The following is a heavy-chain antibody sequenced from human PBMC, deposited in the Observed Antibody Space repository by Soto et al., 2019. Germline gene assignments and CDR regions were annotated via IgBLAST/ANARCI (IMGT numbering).Heavy chain of an antibody. CDR3: ARDGTEWFGEFFFDL. CDR2: IWYDGSNK. CDR1: GFTFSSYG. D-gene: IGHD3-10*01. J-gene: IGHJ2*01. V-gene: IGHV3-33*01. Sequence: QVQLVESGGGVVQPGRSLRLSCAASGFTFSSYGMHWVRQAPGKGLEWVAVIWYDGSNKYYADSVKGRFTISRDNSKNTLDLQMNSLRAEDTAVYYCARDGTEWFGEFFFDLWGRGTLVTVSS.